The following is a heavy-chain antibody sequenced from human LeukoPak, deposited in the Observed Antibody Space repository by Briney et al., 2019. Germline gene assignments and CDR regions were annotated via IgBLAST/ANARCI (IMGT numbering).Heavy chain of an antibody. V-gene: IGHV4-34*01. CDR3: AADRDGIFDY. CDR1: GGSFSGYY. Sequence: SETLSLTCAVYGGSFSGYYWSWIRQPPGKGLEWIGEINHSGSTNYNPSLKSRVTISIDMSKNQFSLKLSSGTAADTAMYYCAADRDGIFDYWGQGTLVTVSS. CDR2: INHSGST. J-gene: IGHJ4*02.